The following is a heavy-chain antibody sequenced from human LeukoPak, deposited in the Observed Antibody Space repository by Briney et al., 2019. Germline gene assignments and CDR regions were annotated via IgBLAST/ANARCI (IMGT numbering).Heavy chain of an antibody. J-gene: IGHJ4*02. D-gene: IGHD6-13*01. CDR3: ARTPGGQQLGGGAY. CDR1: GFTFDDYG. V-gene: IGHV3-20*04. CDR2: INWNGGST. Sequence: GGSLRLSCAASGFTFDDYGMSWVRQAPGKGLEWVSGINWNGGSTGYADSVKGRFTICRDNAKNSLYLQMNSLRAEDTALYYCARTPGGQQLGGGAYWGQGTLVTVSS.